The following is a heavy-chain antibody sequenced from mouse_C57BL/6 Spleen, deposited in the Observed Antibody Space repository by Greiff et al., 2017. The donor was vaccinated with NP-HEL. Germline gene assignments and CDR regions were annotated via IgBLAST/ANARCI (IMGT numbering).Heavy chain of an antibody. CDR2: INPNNGGT. J-gene: IGHJ4*01. V-gene: IGHV1-26*01. CDR3: ARSLISYSAMDY. CDR1: GYTFTDYY. Sequence: EVQLQQSGPELVKPGASVKISCKASGYTFTDYYMNWVKQSHGKSLEWIGDINPNNGGTSYNQKFKGKATLTVDKSSSTAYMELRSLTSEDSAVYYCARSLISYSAMDYWGQGTSVTVSS.